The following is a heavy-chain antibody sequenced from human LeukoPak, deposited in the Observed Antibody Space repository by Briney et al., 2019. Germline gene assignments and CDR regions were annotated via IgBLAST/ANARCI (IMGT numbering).Heavy chain of an antibody. J-gene: IGHJ2*01. Sequence: TGGSLRLSCAASGFSFNNYAMSWVRQAPGKGLECVSGISASGDITWYADSVKGRFTVSRDNSKSTLYLQMNSLRAEDTAVYYCAKARAYDDSGNPYWHFDLWGRGTLVTVSS. CDR1: GFSFNNYA. D-gene: IGHD3-10*01. CDR3: AKARAYDDSGNPYWHFDL. V-gene: IGHV3-23*01. CDR2: ISASGDIT.